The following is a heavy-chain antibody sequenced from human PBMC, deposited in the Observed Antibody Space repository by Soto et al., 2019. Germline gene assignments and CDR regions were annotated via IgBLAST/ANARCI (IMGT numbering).Heavy chain of an antibody. CDR3: ARGMTTVTTFDY. J-gene: IGHJ4*02. V-gene: IGHV4-59*12. CDR2: IYSSGSA. D-gene: IGHD4-4*01. Sequence: SETLSLTCTASGASMNTYYWNWIRQSPGKGLESIGYIYSSGSANYNPSLKGRVAISIDASKNQFSLKLSSVTAADTAVYYCARGMTTVTTFDYWGQGTLVTVSS. CDR1: GASMNTYY.